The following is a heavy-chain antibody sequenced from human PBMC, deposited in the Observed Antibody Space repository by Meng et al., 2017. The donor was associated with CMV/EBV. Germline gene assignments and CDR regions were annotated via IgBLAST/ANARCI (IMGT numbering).Heavy chain of an antibody. Sequence: PPLQESCPGLVKPSETLSLTFTVSGGSISSSSYYWGWIRQPPGKGLEWIGSIYYSGSTYYNPSLKSRVTISVDTSKNQFSLKLSSVTAADTAVYYCASLAGDYWGQGTLVTVSS. CDR2: IYYSGST. CDR3: ASLAGDY. CDR1: GGSISSSSYY. J-gene: IGHJ4*02. D-gene: IGHD3-10*01. V-gene: IGHV4-39*07.